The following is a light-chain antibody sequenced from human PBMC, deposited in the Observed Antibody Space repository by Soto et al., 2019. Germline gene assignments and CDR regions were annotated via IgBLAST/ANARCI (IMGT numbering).Light chain of an antibody. CDR3: QQCGRSPVT. V-gene: IGKV3-20*01. J-gene: IGKJ1*01. CDR2: GAS. CDR1: QSVSSSY. Sequence: EIVLTQSPGTLSLSPGERATLSCRASQSVSSSYLAWYQQKPGQAPRLLIYGASSRATGVPDRFSGGGSGTDFTLTISRLEPEDFAIYYCQQCGRSPVTFGQGTKVEIK.